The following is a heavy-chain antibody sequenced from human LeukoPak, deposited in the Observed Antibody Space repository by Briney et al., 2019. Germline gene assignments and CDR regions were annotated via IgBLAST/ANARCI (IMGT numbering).Heavy chain of an antibody. V-gene: IGHV1-2*02. D-gene: IGHD1-26*01. Sequence: ASVTVSCNASGYTFTGYYMHWVRQAPDQGLEWMGWINPNSGGTNYAQKFQGRITMRRDTSISAAYMELSGLGSDDPGVYYCARSSGSYPSRDWFDPWGQGAMLTVSS. J-gene: IGHJ5*02. CDR1: GYTFTGYY. CDR3: ARSSGSYPSRDWFDP. CDR2: INPNSGGT.